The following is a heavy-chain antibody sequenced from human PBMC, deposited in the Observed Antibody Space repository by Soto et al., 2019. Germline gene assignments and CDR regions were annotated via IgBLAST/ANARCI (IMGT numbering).Heavy chain of an antibody. V-gene: IGHV3-9*01. D-gene: IGHD3-16*01. CDR3: AKDTATRGIDAFDI. J-gene: IGHJ3*02. CDR1: GFTFDDYA. Sequence: EVQLVESGGGLVQPGRSLRLSCAASGFTFDDYAMHWVRQAPGKGLEWVSGISWNSGSIGYVDSVKGRFTISRDNAKTSLYLQMNSLRAEDTSLYYCAKDTATRGIDAFDIWGQGTMVTVSS. CDR2: ISWNSGSI.